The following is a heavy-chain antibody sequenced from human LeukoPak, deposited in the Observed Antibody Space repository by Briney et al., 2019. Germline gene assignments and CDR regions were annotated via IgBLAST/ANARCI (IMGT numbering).Heavy chain of an antibody. CDR3: ARVIFGDYYYDSSGYPDY. V-gene: IGHV1-18*01. Sequence: ASVKVSCKAARYTFTSYGISWVRQAPGQGHEWMGWISAYNGNTNYAQKLQGRVTMTTDTSTSTAYMELRSLRSDDTAVYYCARVIFGDYYYDSSGYPDYWGQGTLVTVSS. D-gene: IGHD3-22*01. CDR2: ISAYNGNT. CDR1: RYTFTSYG. J-gene: IGHJ4*02.